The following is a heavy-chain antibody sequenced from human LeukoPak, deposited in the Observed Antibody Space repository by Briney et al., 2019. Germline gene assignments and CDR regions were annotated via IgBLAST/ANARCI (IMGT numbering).Heavy chain of an antibody. V-gene: IGHV1-69*13. J-gene: IGHJ6*02. Sequence: ASVKVSCKASGGTFSSYAISWVRQAPGQGLEWMGGIIPIFGTANYAQKFQGRVTITADESTSTAYMELSSLRSEDTAVYYCARVKSWGAMVHYYYYGMDVWGQGTTVIVSS. CDR3: ARVKSWGAMVHYYYYGMDV. CDR2: IIPIFGTA. CDR1: GGTFSSYA. D-gene: IGHD5-18*01.